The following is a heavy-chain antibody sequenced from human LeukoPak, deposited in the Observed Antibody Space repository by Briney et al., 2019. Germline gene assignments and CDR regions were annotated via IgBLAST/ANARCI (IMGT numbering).Heavy chain of an antibody. V-gene: IGHV3-23*01. CDR1: GFTFSSYA. Sequence: GGSLRLSCAASGFTFSSYAMSWVRQAPGKGLEWVSAISGSGGSTYYADSVKGRFTISRDYSKNTLYLQMNSLRAEDTAVYYCAKDERYCSSTSCKLSEFDYWGQGTLVTVSS. CDR3: AKDERYCSSTSCKLSEFDY. CDR2: ISGSGGST. J-gene: IGHJ4*02. D-gene: IGHD2-2*01.